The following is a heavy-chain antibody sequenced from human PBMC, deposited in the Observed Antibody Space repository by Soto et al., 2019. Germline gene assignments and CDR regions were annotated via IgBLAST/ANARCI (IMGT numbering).Heavy chain of an antibody. Sequence: ASVKVSCKASGYTFTSYAMHWVRQAPGQRLEWMGWINAGNGNTKYSQKFQGRVTITRDTSASTAYMELSSLRSEDTAVYYCARDLGYCTNGVCYEYYYYGMDVWGQGTTVTVSS. CDR3: ARDLGYCTNGVCYEYYYYGMDV. CDR1: GYTFTSYA. CDR2: INAGNGNT. D-gene: IGHD2-8*01. J-gene: IGHJ6*02. V-gene: IGHV1-3*01.